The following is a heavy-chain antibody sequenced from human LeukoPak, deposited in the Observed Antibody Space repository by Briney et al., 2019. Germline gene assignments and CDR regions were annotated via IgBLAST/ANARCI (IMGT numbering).Heavy chain of an antibody. CDR1: GGSFSGYY. CDR3: ARVPYYYDSSGYYRSYYGMDV. D-gene: IGHD3-22*01. CDR2: INHSGST. J-gene: IGHJ6*02. V-gene: IGHV4-34*01. Sequence: SETLSLTCAVYGGSFSGYYWSWIRQPPGKGPEWIGEINHSGSTNYNPSLKSRVTISVDTSKNQFSLKLSSVTAADTAVYYCARVPYYYDSSGYYRSYYGMDVWGQGTTVTVSS.